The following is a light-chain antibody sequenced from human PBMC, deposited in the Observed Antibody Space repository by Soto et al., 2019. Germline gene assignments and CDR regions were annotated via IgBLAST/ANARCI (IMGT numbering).Light chain of an antibody. CDR2: VAS. CDR1: QSISSY. CDR3: QQSSSTPQT. J-gene: IGKJ4*01. V-gene: IGKV1-39*01. Sequence: DIQMTQSPSSLSASVGDRVTITCRASQSISSYLIWYQQKPGKAPKLLINVASTLQSGVPSRFSGSGSGTDFPLAISSLQPEDFATYYCQQSSSTPQTFGGGTRVEI.